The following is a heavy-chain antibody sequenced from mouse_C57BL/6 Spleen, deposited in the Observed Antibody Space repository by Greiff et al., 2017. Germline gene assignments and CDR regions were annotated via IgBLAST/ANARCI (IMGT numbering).Heavy chain of an antibody. CDR3: AREAYYSKVGAMDY. CDR1: GYTFTSYW. V-gene: IGHV1-53*01. J-gene: IGHJ4*01. CDR2: INPRNGGT. Sequence: QVQLQQPGTELVKPGASVTLSCKASGYTFTSYWMHWVKQRPGPGLEWIGNINPRNGGTNYNEKFKSKATLTVDKSSSTASMLLSSLPSTDSAVYDCAREAYYSKVGAMDYWGQGTSVTVSA. D-gene: IGHD2-5*01.